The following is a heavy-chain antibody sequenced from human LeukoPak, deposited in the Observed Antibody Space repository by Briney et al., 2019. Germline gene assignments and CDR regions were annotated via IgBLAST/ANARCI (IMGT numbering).Heavy chain of an antibody. D-gene: IGHD3-22*01. J-gene: IGHJ5*02. CDR2: INHSGST. CDR1: GGSFSGYY. V-gene: IGHV4-34*01. CDR3: ARSHYYDSSGSHNNWFDP. Sequence: SETLSLTCAVYGGSFSGYYWGWIRQPPGKGLEWIGEINHSGSTNYNPSLKSRVTISVDTSKNQFSLKLSSVTAADTAVYYCARSHYYDSSGSHNNWFDPWGQGTLVTVSS.